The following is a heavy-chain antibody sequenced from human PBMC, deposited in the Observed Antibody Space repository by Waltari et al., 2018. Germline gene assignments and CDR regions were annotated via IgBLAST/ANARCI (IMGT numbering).Heavy chain of an antibody. CDR3: ARYEGHCIGDFCYFPDAFDT. CDR2: IKHDGSET. V-gene: IGHV3-7*01. J-gene: IGHJ3*02. CDR1: GFTLPDCW. D-gene: IGHD2-8*02. Sequence: EELLVESGGDLVHPGGSLRLSCAVSGFTLPDCWMSWVRQAPGKGLEWVANIKHDGSETNYVDSVKGRFTISRDNAKKSVYLQMNSLRADDTAIYFCARYEGHCIGDFCYFPDAFDTWGQGTMGTVSS.